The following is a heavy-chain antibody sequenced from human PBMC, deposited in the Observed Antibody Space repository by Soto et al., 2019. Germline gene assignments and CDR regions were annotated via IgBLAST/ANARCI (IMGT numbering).Heavy chain of an antibody. CDR1: GYTFSGYY. Sequence: HLVQSGAEVKEPGASVKVSCKTSGYTFSGYYIHWVRQAPGQGLEWMGWINPNSGGTKYTQRFQDRVTLTRDTSIRAAYMELSSLRSDDTAVYYCARGGSTYSALLQYYFGMDVWGQGTRVTVSS. CDR2: INPNSGGT. V-gene: IGHV1-2*02. CDR3: ARGGSTYSALLQYYFGMDV. J-gene: IGHJ6*02. D-gene: IGHD1-26*01.